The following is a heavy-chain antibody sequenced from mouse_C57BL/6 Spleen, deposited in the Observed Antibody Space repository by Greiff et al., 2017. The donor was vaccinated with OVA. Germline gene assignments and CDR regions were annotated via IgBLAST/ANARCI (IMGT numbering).Heavy chain of an antibody. D-gene: IGHD2-4*01. Sequence: DVMLVESGEGLVKPGGSLKLSCAASGFTFSSYAMSWVRQTPEKRLEWVAYISSGGDYIYYADTVKGRFTISRDNARNTLYLQMSSLKSEDTAMYYCTKIYYDYGGYFDVWGTGTTVTVSS. CDR3: TKIYYDYGGYFDV. V-gene: IGHV5-9-1*02. J-gene: IGHJ1*03. CDR1: GFTFSSYA. CDR2: ISSGGDYI.